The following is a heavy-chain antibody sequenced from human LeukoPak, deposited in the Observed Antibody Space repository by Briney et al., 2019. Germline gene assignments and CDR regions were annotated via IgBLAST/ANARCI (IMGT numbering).Heavy chain of an antibody. V-gene: IGHV3-23*01. CDR3: ARDSGAHYDILTGYYTSDGFDY. D-gene: IGHD3-9*01. CDR2: ISGSGGST. J-gene: IGHJ4*02. CDR1: GFTFSSYA. Sequence: PGGSLRLSCAASGFTFSSYAMSWVRQAPGKGLEWVSAISGSGGSTYYADSVKGRFTISRDNSKNTLYLQMNSLRAEDTAVYYCARDSGAHYDILTGYYTSDGFDYWGQGTLVTVSS.